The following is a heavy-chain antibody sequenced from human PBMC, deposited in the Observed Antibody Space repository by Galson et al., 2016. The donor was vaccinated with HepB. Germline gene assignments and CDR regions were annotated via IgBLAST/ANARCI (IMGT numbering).Heavy chain of an antibody. D-gene: IGHD4-17*01. CDR2: ISGSDGRT. CDR3: ARAAGDYGNDGFPNFDY. V-gene: IGHV3-23*01. CDR1: GFTFSSYA. Sequence: SLRLSCAASGFTFSSYAMVWVRQAPGKGLEWISAISGSDGRTYYADSVKGRFTISRDNSKNTLFLQMNSLRDEDTAVYFCARAAGDYGNDGFPNFDYWGQGTQVTVSS. J-gene: IGHJ4*02.